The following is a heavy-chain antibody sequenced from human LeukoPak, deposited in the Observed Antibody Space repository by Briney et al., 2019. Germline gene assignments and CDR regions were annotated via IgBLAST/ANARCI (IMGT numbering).Heavy chain of an antibody. Sequence: ASVKVSCKASGYTFTSYYIHWVRQAPGQGLEWMGIINPSGGSTTYAQKFQGRVTMTRDTSTSTVYMELSSLRSEDTAVYYCARLPAWDAFDIWGQGTMVTVSS. V-gene: IGHV1-46*01. CDR3: ARLPAWDAFDI. D-gene: IGHD6-25*01. CDR1: GYTFTSYY. J-gene: IGHJ3*02. CDR2: INPSGGST.